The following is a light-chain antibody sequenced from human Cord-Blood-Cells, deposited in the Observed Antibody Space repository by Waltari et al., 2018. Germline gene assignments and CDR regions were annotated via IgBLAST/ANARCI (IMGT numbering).Light chain of an antibody. CDR1: QSLVHSDGNTY. Sequence: DVVMTQSPLSLPVTLGQPASIPCRSSQSLVHSDGNTYLNWFQQRPGQSPRRLIYKVSSRDSGVPDRFSGSGSGTDFTLKISRVEAEDVGVYYCMQGTHWPPITFGQGTRLEIK. CDR2: KVS. CDR3: MQGTHWPPIT. V-gene: IGKV2-30*02. J-gene: IGKJ5*01.